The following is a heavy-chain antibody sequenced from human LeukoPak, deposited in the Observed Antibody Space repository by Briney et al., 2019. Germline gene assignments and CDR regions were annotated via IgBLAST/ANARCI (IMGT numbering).Heavy chain of an antibody. Sequence: GGSLRLSCAASGFTFSSYSMNWVRQAPGKGLEWVSSISSSRSYIYYTDSVKGRFTISRDNAKNSLYLQMNSLRAEDTAVYYCSRESGTGAFDIWGQGTMVTVSS. J-gene: IGHJ3*02. CDR2: ISSSRSYI. D-gene: IGHD3-10*01. CDR1: GFTFSSYS. CDR3: SRESGTGAFDI. V-gene: IGHV3-21*01.